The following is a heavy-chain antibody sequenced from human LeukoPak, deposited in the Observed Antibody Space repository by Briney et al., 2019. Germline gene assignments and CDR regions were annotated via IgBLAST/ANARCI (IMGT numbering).Heavy chain of an antibody. J-gene: IGHJ3*02. Sequence: GGSLRLSCAASGFSFSSCWMHWVRQAPGKGLVWVSRINSDGSTTNYADSVRGRFTISRDNAKNTLYLQMNSLRAEDAAVYYCAREEGGAGLYGFDIWGQGTMVTVSS. D-gene: IGHD1-26*01. CDR2: INSDGSTT. V-gene: IGHV3-74*01. CDR3: AREEGGAGLYGFDI. CDR1: GFSFSSCW.